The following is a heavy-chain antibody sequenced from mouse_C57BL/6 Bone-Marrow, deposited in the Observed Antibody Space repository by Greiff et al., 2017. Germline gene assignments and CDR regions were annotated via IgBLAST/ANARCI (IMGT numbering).Heavy chain of an antibody. V-gene: IGHV1-63*01. CDR1: GYTFTNYW. CDR3: ARLRRRYYYAMDY. D-gene: IGHD2-12*01. CDR2: IYPGGGYT. J-gene: IGHJ4*01. Sequence: SGAELVRPGTSVTMSCKASGYTFTNYWIGWAKQRPGHGLEWIGDIYPGGGYTNYNEKFKGKATLTADKSSSTAYMQFSSLTSEDSAIYYCARLRRRYYYAMDYWGQGTSVTVSS.